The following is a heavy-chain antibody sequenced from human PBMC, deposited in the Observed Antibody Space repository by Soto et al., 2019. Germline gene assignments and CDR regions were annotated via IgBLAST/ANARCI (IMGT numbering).Heavy chain of an antibody. J-gene: IGHJ6*02. CDR1: GFTFSSYA. V-gene: IGHV3-30-3*01. D-gene: IGHD3-9*01. Sequence: GGSLRLSCASSGFTFSSYAMHWVRQDPGKGLEWVAVTSYDGSNKYYADSVKGRFTISRDNSKNTLYLQMNSLRAEDTAVYYCARDRAGGYNILTGYYYYYGMDVWGQGTTVTVSS. CDR2: TSYDGSNK. CDR3: ARDRAGGYNILTGYYYYYGMDV.